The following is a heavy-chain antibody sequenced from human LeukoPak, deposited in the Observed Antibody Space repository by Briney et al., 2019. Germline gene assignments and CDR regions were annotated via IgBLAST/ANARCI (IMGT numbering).Heavy chain of an antibody. CDR3: ARGKYLNWFDT. D-gene: IGHD2/OR15-2a*01. CDR2: IYYSGST. J-gene: IGHJ5*02. V-gene: IGHV4-59*01. CDR1: GGSISSYY. Sequence: PSETLSLTCTVSGGSISSYYWSWIRQPPGKGLEWIGYIYYSGSTNYNPSLKSRVTISVDTSKNQFSLRLSSVTAADTAVYYCARGKYLNWFDTWGQGTLVTVSS.